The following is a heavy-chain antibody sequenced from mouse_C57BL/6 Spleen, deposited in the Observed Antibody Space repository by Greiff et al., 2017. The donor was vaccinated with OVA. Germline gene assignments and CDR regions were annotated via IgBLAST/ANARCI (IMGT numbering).Heavy chain of an antibody. J-gene: IGHJ2*01. CDR3: ARPLYYYGSSYAFDY. CDR1: GYTFTDHT. V-gene: IGHV1-78*01. CDR2: IYPRDGST. D-gene: IGHD1-1*01. Sequence: VQLKESDAELVKPGASVKISCKVSGYTFTDHTIHWMKQRPEQGLEWIGYIYPRDGSTKYNEKFKGKATLTADKSSSTAYMQLNSLTSEDSAVYFCARPLYYYGSSYAFDYWGQGTTLTVSA.